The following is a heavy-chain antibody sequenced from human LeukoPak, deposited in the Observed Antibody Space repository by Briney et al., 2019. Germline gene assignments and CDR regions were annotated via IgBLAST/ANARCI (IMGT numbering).Heavy chain of an antibody. J-gene: IGHJ4*02. D-gene: IGHD2-15*01. CDR3: AREGGYCGGGRCDFTGYFDY. CDR1: PGSISSHY. Sequence: SETLSLTCTVSPGSISSHYWSWIRQPPGKGLEWIGYVFYTGNTNYNPSLKSRVTISVDASKNRNYLNLNSVTAADTAVYYCAREGGYCGGGRCDFTGYFDYWGQGTLVTVSS. CDR2: VFYTGNT. V-gene: IGHV4-59*11.